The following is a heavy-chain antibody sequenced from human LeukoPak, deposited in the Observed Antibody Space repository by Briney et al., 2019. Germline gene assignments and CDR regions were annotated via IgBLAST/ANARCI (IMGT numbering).Heavy chain of an antibody. CDR1: GGSISNGSYY. Sequence: SQTLSLTCTVSGGSISNGSYYWSWIRQPAGKGLEWIGRIYTSGSTNYNPSLKSRVTISVDTSKSHFSLKLSSATAADTAVYYCARYDTSGAFDIWGQGTTVTVSS. D-gene: IGHD3-9*01. CDR3: ARYDTSGAFDI. V-gene: IGHV4-61*02. CDR2: IYTSGST. J-gene: IGHJ3*02.